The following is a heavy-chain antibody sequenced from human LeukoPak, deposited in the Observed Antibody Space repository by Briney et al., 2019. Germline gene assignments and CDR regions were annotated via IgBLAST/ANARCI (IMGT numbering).Heavy chain of an antibody. Sequence: PGGSLRLSCAASGFTFSSYAMSWVRQAPGKGLEWVSVISGSGGRTYYADSVKGPFTISRDNSKNTLYLQMNSLRAEDTAVYYCAKTYYYDSSGSHYFDYWGQGTLVTVSS. V-gene: IGHV3-23*01. J-gene: IGHJ4*02. CDR1: GFTFSSYA. CDR3: AKTYYYDSSGSHYFDY. D-gene: IGHD3-22*01. CDR2: ISGSGGRT.